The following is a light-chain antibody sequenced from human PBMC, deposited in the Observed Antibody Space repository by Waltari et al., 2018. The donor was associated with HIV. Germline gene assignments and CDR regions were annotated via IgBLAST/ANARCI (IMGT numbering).Light chain of an antibody. J-gene: IGLJ2*01. CDR3: CSYADTYFVV. CDR1: SSDVGGYNY. CDR2: DVT. Sequence: QSALTQPRSVSGSPGQSVTISCTGTSSDVGGYNYVSWYQHHPNKVPKLLIYDVTNPPSGVPDRFSGSKSGNTASLTISGLQAEDEADYSCCSYADTYFVVFGGRTTLTVL. V-gene: IGLV2-11*01.